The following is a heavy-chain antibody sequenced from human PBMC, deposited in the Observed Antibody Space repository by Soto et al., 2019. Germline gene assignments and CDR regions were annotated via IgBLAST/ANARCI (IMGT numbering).Heavy chain of an antibody. Sequence: SEAQSLTSAVSAGSMSPRNWLTCVRKPTGKELEWIGEIYHSGSTNYNPSLKSRVTISVDKSKNQFSLKLSSVTAADTAVYYCARAQTTRTYFYGSGSYQSPWFDPWGQGTLVT. CDR1: AGSMSPRNW. D-gene: IGHD3-10*01. CDR2: IYHSGST. V-gene: IGHV4-4*02. CDR3: ARAQTTRTYFYGSGSYQSPWFDP. J-gene: IGHJ5*02.